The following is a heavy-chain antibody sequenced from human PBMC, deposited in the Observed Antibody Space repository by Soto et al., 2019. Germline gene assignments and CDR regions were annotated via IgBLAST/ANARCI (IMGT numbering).Heavy chain of an antibody. CDR3: ARPLYSYGPMDV. V-gene: IGHV4-61*01. J-gene: IGHJ6*02. D-gene: IGHD5-18*01. CDR2: IYYSGST. Sequence: TLSLTCTVSGGSVSSGSYYWSWIRQPPGKGLEWIGYIYYSGSTNYNPSHKSRVTISVDTSKNQFSLKLSSVTAADTAVYYCARPLYSYGPMDVWGQGTTVTVAS. CDR1: GGSVSSGSYY.